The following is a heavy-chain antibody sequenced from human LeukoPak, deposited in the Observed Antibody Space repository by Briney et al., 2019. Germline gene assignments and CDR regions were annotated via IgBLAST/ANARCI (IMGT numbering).Heavy chain of an antibody. CDR2: IKQDGSEK. CDR3: AGHRRLADFDY. D-gene: IGHD3-9*01. Sequence: GGSLRLSCAASGFTFSSYWMSWVRQAPGKGLEWVANIKQDGSEKYYVDSVKGRFTISRDNAKNSLYLQMNSQRAEDTAVYYCAGHRRLADFDYWGQGTLVTVSS. CDR1: GFTFSSYW. J-gene: IGHJ4*02. V-gene: IGHV3-7*03.